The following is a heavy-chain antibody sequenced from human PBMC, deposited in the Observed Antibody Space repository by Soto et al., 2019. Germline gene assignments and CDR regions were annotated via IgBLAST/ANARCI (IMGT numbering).Heavy chain of an antibody. CDR2: IYYSGST. CDR3: ARGFCSSTSCYTGDNRFDP. D-gene: IGHD2-2*02. V-gene: IGHV4-59*01. Sequence: KTSETLSLTCTVSGGSISSYYWSWIRQPPGKGLEWIGYIYYSGSTNYNPSLKSRVTISVDTSKNQFSLKLSSVTAADTAVYYCARGFCSSTSCYTGDNRFDPWGQGTLVTVSS. J-gene: IGHJ5*02. CDR1: GGSISSYY.